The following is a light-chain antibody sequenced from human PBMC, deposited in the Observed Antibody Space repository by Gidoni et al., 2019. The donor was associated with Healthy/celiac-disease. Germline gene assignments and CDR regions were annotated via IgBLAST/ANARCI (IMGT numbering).Light chain of an antibody. CDR1: HSISSW. CDR3: QQYNSYPIT. CDR2: KAS. J-gene: IGKJ5*01. V-gene: IGKV1-5*03. Sequence: DIQMTQSPSPLSASVGDRVTITCRASHSISSWLAWYQQKTGKAPKLLIYKASSLESGVPSMFSGSGSGTEFTLTISSLQPDDFATYYCQQYNSYPITFXXXTRLEIK.